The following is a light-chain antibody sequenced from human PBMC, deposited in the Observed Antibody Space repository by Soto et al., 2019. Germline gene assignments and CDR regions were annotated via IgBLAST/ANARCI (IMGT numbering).Light chain of an antibody. V-gene: IGKV1-17*01. Sequence: DLQMTQSPSSLSASVGDRVTITCRASQGIGDDLGWFQQKPGKAPRRLIYAASTLHSGVPSRFSGSGSATDFTLTVSSLQPEDFATYYCLQYNTYPWTFGQGTKVEIK. CDR1: QGIGDD. CDR3: LQYNTYPWT. CDR2: AAS. J-gene: IGKJ1*01.